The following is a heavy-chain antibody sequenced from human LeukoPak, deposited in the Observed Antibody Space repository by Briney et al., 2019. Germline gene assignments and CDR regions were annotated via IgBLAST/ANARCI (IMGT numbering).Heavy chain of an antibody. CDR3: ARLDYYDSSGIDY. D-gene: IGHD3-22*01. J-gene: IGHJ4*02. V-gene: IGHV3-7*01. Sequence: GGSLRLSCAASGFTFSSYWMSWVRQAPGKGLEWVVNIKQDGSEKYYVDSVKGRFTISRDNAKNSLYLQMNSLRVEDTAVYYCARLDYYDSSGIDYWGQGTLVTVSS. CDR1: GFTFSSYW. CDR2: IKQDGSEK.